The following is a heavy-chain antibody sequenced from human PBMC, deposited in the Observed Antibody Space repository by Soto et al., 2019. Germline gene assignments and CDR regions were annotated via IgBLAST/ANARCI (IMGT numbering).Heavy chain of an antibody. CDR1: GFTFSSYS. Sequence: EVQLVESEGGLVQPGGSLRLSCVVTGFTFSSYSMNWVRQAPGKGLEWVSHISSSSTTIYYADSVKGRFTISRDNAKNSLYRQMNSLRDEDTAGYYCVRGPETSASCPDYWGQGTLVTVSS. J-gene: IGHJ4*02. D-gene: IGHD2-2*01. CDR2: ISSSSTTI. V-gene: IGHV3-48*02. CDR3: VRGPETSASCPDY.